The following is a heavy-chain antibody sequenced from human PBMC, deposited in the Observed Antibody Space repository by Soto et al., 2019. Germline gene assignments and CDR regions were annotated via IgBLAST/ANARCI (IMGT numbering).Heavy chain of an antibody. CDR2: IIPIFGTA. CDR3: ASKGLYYYESRARPSPGAFDI. J-gene: IGHJ3*02. CDR1: GGTFSSYA. V-gene: IGHV1-69*13. Sequence: ASVKVSCKASGGTFSSYAISWVRQAPGQGLEWMGGIIPIFGTANYAQKFQGRVTITADESTSTAYMELSSLRSEDTAVYYCASKGLYYYESRARPSPGAFDIWGQGTMVTVSS. D-gene: IGHD3-22*01.